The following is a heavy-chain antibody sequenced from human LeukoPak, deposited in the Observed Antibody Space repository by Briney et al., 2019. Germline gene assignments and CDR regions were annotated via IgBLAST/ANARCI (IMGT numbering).Heavy chain of an antibody. CDR2: ILYDGSNK. Sequence: PGRSLRLSCAVSGFTFSDYAMHWVRQAPGKGLEWVAVILYDGSNKYYADSVKGRFTISRDNAKNTLYLQMNSLRAENTAVYYCARITGYWGQGTLVTVSS. V-gene: IGHV3-30*04. D-gene: IGHD3-16*01. CDR1: GFTFSDYA. CDR3: ARITGY. J-gene: IGHJ4*02.